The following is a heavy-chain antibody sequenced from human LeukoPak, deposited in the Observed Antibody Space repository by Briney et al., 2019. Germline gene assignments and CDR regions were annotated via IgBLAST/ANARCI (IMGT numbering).Heavy chain of an antibody. CDR1: GFTFSSYA. Sequence: GGSLRLSCAASGFTFSSYAMSWVRQAPGTGLEWVAVIWSDASNRYYADSVKGRFTISRDNFKKTVYLQMNSLKVEDTAVYYCAKDAQRGFDYSNSLEYWGQGTLVTVSS. CDR2: IWSDASNR. CDR3: AKDAQRGFDYSNSLEY. D-gene: IGHD4-11*01. V-gene: IGHV3-33*06. J-gene: IGHJ4*02.